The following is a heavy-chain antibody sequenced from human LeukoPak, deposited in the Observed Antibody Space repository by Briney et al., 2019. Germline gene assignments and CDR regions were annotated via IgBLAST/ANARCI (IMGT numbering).Heavy chain of an antibody. D-gene: IGHD3-10*01. CDR2: ISTDGSYK. Sequence: GGSLRLSCAVSGFTFSSFPFHWVRQAPGKGLEWVAAISTDGSYKYHGDSVKGRFTISRDNPMNTLYLQMNGLRPDDTAVYYCARSSIPGRWYFDLWGRGTLVTVSS. J-gene: IGHJ2*01. CDR3: ARSSIPGRWYFDL. V-gene: IGHV3-30*04. CDR1: GFTFSSFP.